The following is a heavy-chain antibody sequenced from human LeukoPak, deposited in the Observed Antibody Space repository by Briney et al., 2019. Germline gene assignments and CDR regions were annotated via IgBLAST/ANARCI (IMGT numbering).Heavy chain of an antibody. CDR1: GFTFSSYA. CDR3: AKDRGAVADYFDS. J-gene: IGHJ4*02. CDR2: ISDSGGST. V-gene: IGHV3-23*01. D-gene: IGHD6-19*01. Sequence: TGVSLRLSCAASGFTFSSYAMSWVRQAPGKGLECVSTISDSGGSTFYADSVKGRFTISRDHSKNTLYLQMNSLRAEDTAVYYCAKDRGAVADYFDSWGQGTLVTVSS.